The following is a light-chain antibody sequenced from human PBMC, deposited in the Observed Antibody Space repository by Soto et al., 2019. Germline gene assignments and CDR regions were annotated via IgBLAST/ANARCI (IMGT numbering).Light chain of an antibody. CDR3: SSYAGSNNFPNV. V-gene: IGLV2-8*01. CDR2: EVN. J-gene: IGLJ1*01. CDR1: SSDVGSCNC. Sequence: QSVLTQPPSASGSPGQSVTISCTGTSSDVGSCNCVSWYQQYPGKATKLMIYEVNRRPSGVPDRFSGSNSGNTASLTVSGLQAEDEADYYCSSYAGSNNFPNVFGTGTK.